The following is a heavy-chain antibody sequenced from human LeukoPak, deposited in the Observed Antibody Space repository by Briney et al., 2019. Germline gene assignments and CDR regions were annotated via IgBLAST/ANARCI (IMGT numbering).Heavy chain of an antibody. J-gene: IGHJ4*02. D-gene: IGHD2-15*01. CDR3: ARESAHCSGGSCLGAHMDY. CDR1: GFTFSSYA. CDR2: ISGSGGST. V-gene: IGHV3-23*01. Sequence: GGSLRLSCAASGFTFSSYAMNWVRQAPGKGLEWVSAISGSGGSTYYADSVKGRFTISRDSSKNTLYLQLHSLRAEDTAIYYCARESAHCSGGSCLGAHMDYWGQGTLVTVSS.